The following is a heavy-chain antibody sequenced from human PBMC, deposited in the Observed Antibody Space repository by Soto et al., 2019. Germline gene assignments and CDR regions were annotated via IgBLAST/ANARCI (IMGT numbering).Heavy chain of an antibody. CDR2: IYTSGST. Sequence: QVQLQESGPGLVKPSETLSLTCTVSGGSISSYYWSWIRQPAGKGLEWIGRIYTSGSTNYNPSLKSRVTMSVDTSKNQCSLKLSSVTAADTAVYYCARCYGPGWYYYYGMDVWGQGTTVTVSS. CDR1: GGSISSYY. J-gene: IGHJ6*02. D-gene: IGHD5-18*01. CDR3: ARCYGPGWYYYYGMDV. V-gene: IGHV4-4*07.